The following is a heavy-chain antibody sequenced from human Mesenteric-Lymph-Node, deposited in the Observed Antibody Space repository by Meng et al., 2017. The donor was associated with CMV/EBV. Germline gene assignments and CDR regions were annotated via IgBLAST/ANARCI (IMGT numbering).Heavy chain of an antibody. CDR2: IKQDESEK. Sequence: GESLKISCAASGFTFSSYWMHWVRQAPGKGLEWVANIKQDESEKYYVDSVKSRFTVSRDNAKNSLYLQMNSLRAEDTAIYYCARVHASRDDFWSYYYYGMDVWGQGTTVTVSS. CDR3: ARVHASRDDFWSYYYYGMDV. J-gene: IGHJ6*02. V-gene: IGHV3-7*01. CDR1: GFTFSSYW. D-gene: IGHD3-3*01.